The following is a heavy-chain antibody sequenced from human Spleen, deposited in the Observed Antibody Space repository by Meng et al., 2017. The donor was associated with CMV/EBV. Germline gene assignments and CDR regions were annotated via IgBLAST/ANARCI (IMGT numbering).Heavy chain of an antibody. CDR2: IHYSGTT. D-gene: IGHD5-12*01. J-gene: IGHJ4*02. Sequence: QRQLQDSGPGLVKPSQTLSLTCTVSDGFTTSDDYYWSWIRQPPGKGLEWIGYIHYSGTTYYNPSLKSRIAISLDTSKNQFSLNLNSVTAADAAVYYCARDSPGGYGYFDSWGQGTLVTVSS. CDR1: DGFTTSDDYY. CDR3: ARDSPGGYGYFDS. V-gene: IGHV4-30-4*01.